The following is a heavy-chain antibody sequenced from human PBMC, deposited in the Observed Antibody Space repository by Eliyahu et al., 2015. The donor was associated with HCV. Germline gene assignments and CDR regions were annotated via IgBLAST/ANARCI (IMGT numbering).Heavy chain of an antibody. V-gene: IGHV2-26*01. CDR2: IFSNDEK. J-gene: IGHJ4*02. Sequence: QVTLKESGPVLVKPTETLTLTCTVSGFSLSNARMGVSWIRQPPGKALEWLAHIFSNDEKSYSTSLKSRLTISKDTSKSQVVLTMTNMDPVDTATYYCARTDAVYDILTGFDYWGQGTLVTVSP. CDR1: GFSLSNARMG. D-gene: IGHD3-9*01. CDR3: ARTDAVYDILTGFDY.